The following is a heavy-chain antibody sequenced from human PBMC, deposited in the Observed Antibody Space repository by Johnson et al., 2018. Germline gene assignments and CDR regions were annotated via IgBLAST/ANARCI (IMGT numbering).Heavy chain of an antibody. CDR2: INHSGST. J-gene: IGHJ6*04. CDR1: GGSFSGYY. CDR3: ARGGAARSGDV. D-gene: IGHD6-6*01. Sequence: QVQLQQWGAGLLKPSETLSLTCAVYGGSFSGYYWSWIRQPPGKGLEWIGEINHSGSTNYNPSLKSRVTISVDTSKNQFSLKRSSVTAADPAVYYWARGGAARSGDVWGKGTTVTVSS. V-gene: IGHV4-34*01.